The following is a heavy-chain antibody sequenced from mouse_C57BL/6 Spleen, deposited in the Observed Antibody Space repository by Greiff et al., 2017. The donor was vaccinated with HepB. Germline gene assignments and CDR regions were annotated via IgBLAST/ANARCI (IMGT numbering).Heavy chain of an antibody. V-gene: IGHV1-69*01. J-gene: IGHJ4*01. CDR3: AREAGYAMDY. CDR2: IDPSDSYT. Sequence: QVQLQQPGAELVMPGASVKLSCKASGYTFTSYWMHWVKQRPGQGLEWIGEIDPSDSYTNYNQKFKGKSTLTVDKSSSTAYMQLSSLTSEDSAVYCCAREAGYAMDYWGQGTSVTVSS. CDR1: GYTFTSYW.